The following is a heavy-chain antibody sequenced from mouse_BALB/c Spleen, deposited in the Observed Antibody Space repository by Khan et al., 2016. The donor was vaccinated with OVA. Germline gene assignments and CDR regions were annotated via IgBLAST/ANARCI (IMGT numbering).Heavy chain of an antibody. CDR1: GFSFSDYY. V-gene: IGHV5-4*02. Sequence: EVELVESGGGLVKPGGSLKLSCAASGFSFSDYYMYWIRQTPEKRLEWVATISDGGGSTYYPDSVKGRFTIPRDNAKNNLYLQMSSLKSEYTAIYYCARAGYGGFAYWGQGTLVTVSA. J-gene: IGHJ3*01. CDR3: ARAGYGGFAY. D-gene: IGHD1-1*02. CDR2: ISDGGGST.